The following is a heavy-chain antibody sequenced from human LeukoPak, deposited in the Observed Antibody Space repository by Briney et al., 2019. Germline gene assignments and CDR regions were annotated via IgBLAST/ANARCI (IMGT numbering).Heavy chain of an antibody. CDR1: GYTFTSYG. CDR3: AREDIVVVPAAVGDFYYYYGMDV. J-gene: IGHJ6*02. D-gene: IGHD2-2*01. Sequence: ASVKVSCKASGYTFTSYGISWVRQAPGQGLEWMGWISAYNGNTNYAQKFQGRVTITADESTSAAYMELSSLRSEDTAVYFCAREDIVVVPAAVGDFYYYYGMDVWGQGTTVTVSS. CDR2: ISAYNGNT. V-gene: IGHV1-18*01.